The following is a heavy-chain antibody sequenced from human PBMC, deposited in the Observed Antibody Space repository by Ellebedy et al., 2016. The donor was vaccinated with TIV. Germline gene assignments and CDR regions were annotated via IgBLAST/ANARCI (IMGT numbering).Heavy chain of an antibody. CDR3: ARHPSLAAIFPVNSFDP. CDR1: GGSISSSSYY. D-gene: IGHD2-2*02. Sequence: SETLSLTXTVSGGSISSSSYYWGWIRQPPGKGLEWIGSIYYSGSTYYNSSLKSRVTISVDTSKNQFSLKLSSVTAADTAVYYCARHPSLAAIFPVNSFDPWGQGTLVTVSS. J-gene: IGHJ5*02. V-gene: IGHV4-39*01. CDR2: IYYSGST.